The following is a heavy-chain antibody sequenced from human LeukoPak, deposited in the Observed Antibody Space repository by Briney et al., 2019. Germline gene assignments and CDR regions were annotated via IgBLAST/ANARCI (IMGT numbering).Heavy chain of an antibody. V-gene: IGHV6-1*01. J-gene: IGHJ4*02. CDR1: GDIVSSNSSA. CDR2: TYYRSKWYN. CDR3: AYGDYYFDY. D-gene: IGHD4-17*01. Sequence: SQTLSLTCAISGDIVSSNSSAWNWIRQFPSRGLEWLGRTYYRSKWYNDYAVSVKSRITIDPDTSKNQFSLQLNSVTPEDTAVYYCAYGDYYFDYWGQGTLVTVSS.